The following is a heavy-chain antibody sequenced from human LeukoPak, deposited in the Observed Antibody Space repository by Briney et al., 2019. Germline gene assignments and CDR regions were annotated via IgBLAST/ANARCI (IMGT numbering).Heavy chain of an antibody. CDR1: GYTFTIYD. J-gene: IGHJ4*02. CDR2: MNPNSGNT. Sequence: ASVTVSCKSSGYTFTIYDINWVRQATGQGLEWMGWMNPNSGNTGYAQKFQGRVTMTRNTSISTAYMELSSLRSEDTAVYYCARGRTRSSWSFGYWGQGTLVTVSS. V-gene: IGHV1-8*01. D-gene: IGHD6-13*01. CDR3: ARGRTRSSWSFGY.